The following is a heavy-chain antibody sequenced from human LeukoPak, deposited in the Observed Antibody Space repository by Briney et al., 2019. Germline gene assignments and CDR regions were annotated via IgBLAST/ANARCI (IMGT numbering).Heavy chain of an antibody. D-gene: IGHD6-6*01. CDR2: IYYSGST. J-gene: IGHJ4*02. CDR3: ASFSSSNKLGFDY. Sequence: PSETLSLTCTVSGASISSGGYYWRWIRQHPGKGLEWIGYIYYSGSTYCNPSLKSRVTISVDTSKNQFSLKLSSVTAADTAVYYCASFSSSNKLGFDYWGQGTLVTGSS. V-gene: IGHV4-31*03. CDR1: GASISSGGYY.